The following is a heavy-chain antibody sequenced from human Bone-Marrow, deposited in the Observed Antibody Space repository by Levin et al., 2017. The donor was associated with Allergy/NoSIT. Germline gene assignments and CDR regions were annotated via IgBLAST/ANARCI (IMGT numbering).Heavy chain of an antibody. CDR3: AKGRKNYDFWSGPLGY. Sequence: LSLTCAASGFTFSSSAMSWVRQAPGKGLEWVSAISGSGGSTYYADSVKGRFTISRDNSKNTLYLQMNSLRAEDTAVYYCAKGRKNYDFWSGPLGYWGQGTLVTVSS. D-gene: IGHD3-3*01. CDR2: ISGSGGST. V-gene: IGHV3-23*01. J-gene: IGHJ4*02. CDR1: GFTFSSSA.